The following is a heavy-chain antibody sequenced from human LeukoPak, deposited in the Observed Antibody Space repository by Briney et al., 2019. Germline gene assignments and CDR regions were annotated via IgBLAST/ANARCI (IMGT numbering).Heavy chain of an antibody. CDR3: ARDPIPSSGTYYLFAFDI. V-gene: IGHV4-59*12. CDR1: GGSISSYY. D-gene: IGHD1-26*01. Sequence: SETLSLTCTVSGGSISSYYWNWIRQPPGKGPEWIGYIFYSGNTRYNPSLRSRGSISVDTSKNQFSLKLSSVTAADTAVYYCARDPIPSSGTYYLFAFDIWGQGTMVTVSS. J-gene: IGHJ3*02. CDR2: IFYSGNT.